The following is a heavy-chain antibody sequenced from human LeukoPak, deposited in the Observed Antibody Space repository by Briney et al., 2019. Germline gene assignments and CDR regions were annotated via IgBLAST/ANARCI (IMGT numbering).Heavy chain of an antibody. D-gene: IGHD2-2*01. CDR2: ISAYNGNT. J-gene: IGHJ4*02. CDR3: ARGGSVVVPAANDY. CDR1: GYTFTSYG. Sequence: ASVKVSCKASGYTFTSYGISWVRQAPGQGLEWMGWISAYNGNTNYAQKLQGRVTMTTDASTSTAYMELRSLRSDDTAVYYRARGGSVVVPAANDYWGQGTLVTVSS. V-gene: IGHV1-18*01.